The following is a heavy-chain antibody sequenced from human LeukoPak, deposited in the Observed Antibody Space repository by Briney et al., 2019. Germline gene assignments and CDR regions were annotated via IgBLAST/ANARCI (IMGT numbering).Heavy chain of an antibody. V-gene: IGHV4-38-2*02. CDR1: GYSISSGYH. CDR3: VRAEINDYMKY. Sequence: SETLSLTCTVSGYSISSGYHWGWIRPAPGKGLGWLGSIYQSGSAYYNPSLKSRVALSVDTSKNQVSVKLSSVTAADTAVYYCVRAEINDYMKYWGQGILVTVSS. CDR2: IYQSGSA. D-gene: IGHD3-16*01. J-gene: IGHJ4*02.